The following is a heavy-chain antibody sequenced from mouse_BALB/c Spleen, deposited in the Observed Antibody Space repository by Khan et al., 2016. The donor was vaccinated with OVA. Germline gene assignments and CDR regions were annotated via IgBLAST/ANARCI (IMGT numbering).Heavy chain of an antibody. Sequence: VQLKQSGAELVQPGASVKLSCPASGFNIKDTYMHWVKQRPDQGLEWIGRIYPATGNTKSDPKFQVKATITADTSSNTAYLQLSSLTSEDTAVYYGARINGWGQGTTLTVSS. CDR3: ARING. CDR2: IYPATGNT. CDR1: GFNIKDTY. J-gene: IGHJ2*01. V-gene: IGHV14-3*02.